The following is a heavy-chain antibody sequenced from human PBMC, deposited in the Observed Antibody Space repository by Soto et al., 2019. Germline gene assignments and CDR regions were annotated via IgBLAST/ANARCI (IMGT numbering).Heavy chain of an antibody. V-gene: IGHV1-3*01. CDR3: ARGPLRNWFDP. Sequence: ASVKVSCKASGYTFTSYAIHWVRQAPGQGLEWMGWINAGNGNTKYSQKFQGRVTITKNTSASTAYMELSSLRSEDTAVYYCARGPLRNWFDPWGQETLVTVSS. J-gene: IGHJ5*02. CDR1: GYTFTSYA. D-gene: IGHD5-12*01. CDR2: INAGNGNT.